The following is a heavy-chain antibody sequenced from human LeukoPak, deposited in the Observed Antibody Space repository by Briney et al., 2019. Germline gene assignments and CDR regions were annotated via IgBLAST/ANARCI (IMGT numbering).Heavy chain of an antibody. CDR1: GGSFNGYY. CDR2: IYYSGST. J-gene: IGHJ4*02. CDR3: ARRGGNSFSYYFDY. Sequence: SETLSLTCAVYGGSFNGYYWSWIRQPPGKGLEWIGYIYYSGSTNYNPSLKSRVTISVDTSKNQFSLKLSSVTAADTAVYYCARRGGNSFSYYFDYWGQGTLVTVSS. V-gene: IGHV4-59*08. D-gene: IGHD4-23*01.